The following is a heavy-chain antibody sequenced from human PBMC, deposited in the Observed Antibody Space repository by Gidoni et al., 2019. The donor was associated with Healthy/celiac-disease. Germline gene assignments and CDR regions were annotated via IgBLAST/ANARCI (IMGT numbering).Heavy chain of an antibody. V-gene: IGHV4-59*01. CDR1: GGSISSYY. Sequence: QVQLQESGPGLVKPSETLSLPCPVSGGSISSYYWSWIRQPPGKGLEWIGYISYSGSTNYNPALKSRGTISVDTSKNQFSLKLSSVTAADTAVYYCARVEGYCSGGSCYRSFDYWGQGTLVTVSS. J-gene: IGHJ4*02. CDR3: ARVEGYCSGGSCYRSFDY. CDR2: ISYSGST. D-gene: IGHD2-15*01.